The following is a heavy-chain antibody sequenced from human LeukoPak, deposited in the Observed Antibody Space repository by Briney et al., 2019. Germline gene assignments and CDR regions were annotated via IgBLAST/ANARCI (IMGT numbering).Heavy chain of an antibody. CDR2: IIPILGIA. CDR1: GGTFSSYT. V-gene: IGHV1-69*02. D-gene: IGHD1-26*01. J-gene: IGHJ4*02. CDR3: ARGGSDGGLDY. Sequence: SVKVSCKASGGTFSSYTISWVRQAPGQGLEWMGRIIPILGIANYAQKFQGRGTIAADKSTSTADMELSSLRSEDTAVCYCARGGSDGGLDYWGQGTLVTVSS.